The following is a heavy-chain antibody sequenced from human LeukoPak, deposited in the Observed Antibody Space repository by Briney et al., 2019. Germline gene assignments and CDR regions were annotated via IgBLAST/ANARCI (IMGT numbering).Heavy chain of an antibody. CDR1: GFTFSSYW. V-gene: IGHV3-7*01. Sequence: GGSLRLSCAASGFTFSSYWMSWVRQAPGKGLEWVANIKQDGSEKYYVDSVKGRFTISRDNAKNSLYLQMNSLRAEDTAVYYCARSGYRLDYGDYAYDAFDIWGQGTMVTVSS. J-gene: IGHJ3*02. D-gene: IGHD4-17*01. CDR3: ARSGYRLDYGDYAYDAFDI. CDR2: IKQDGSEK.